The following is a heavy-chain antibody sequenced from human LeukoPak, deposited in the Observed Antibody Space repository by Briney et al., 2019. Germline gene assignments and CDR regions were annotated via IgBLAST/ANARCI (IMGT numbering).Heavy chain of an antibody. V-gene: IGHV5-51*01. J-gene: IGHJ4*02. Sequence: GESLKISCKGSGYSFTNYWIGWVRQMPGKGLGWMGIIYPGGSDTRYSPSFQGQVTISADKSISTAYLQWSSLKASDTAMYYCARSAGAFRFDYWGQGNLVTVSS. CDR3: ARSAGAFRFDY. CDR2: IYPGGSDT. D-gene: IGHD6-13*01. CDR1: GYSFTNYW.